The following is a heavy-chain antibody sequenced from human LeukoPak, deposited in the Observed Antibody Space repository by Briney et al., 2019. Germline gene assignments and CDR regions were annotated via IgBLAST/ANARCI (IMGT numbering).Heavy chain of an antibody. V-gene: IGHV3-74*01. Sequence: GSLRLSCAASGFTLSNYWMHWVRQAPGQGLVWVSRIVNDGSTTYADSVKGRFTISRDNAKNTLYLQMNSLRADDTAVYFCVRDNGGEHSWGQGALVTVSS. CDR3: VRDNGGEHS. CDR2: IVNDGSTT. D-gene: IGHD3-16*01. J-gene: IGHJ4*02. CDR1: GFTLSNYW.